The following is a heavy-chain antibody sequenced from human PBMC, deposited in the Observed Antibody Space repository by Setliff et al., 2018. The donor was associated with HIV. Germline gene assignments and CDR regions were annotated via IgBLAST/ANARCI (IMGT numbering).Heavy chain of an antibody. CDR2: ISTSGTT. CDR1: GGSISTYF. CDR3: ARHDITLVRGLV. D-gene: IGHD3-10*01. J-gene: IGHJ6*02. Sequence: SETLSLTCTVSGGSISTYFWSWVRQPAGKGLEWIGHISTSGTTKYNPSLKSRVTISVDTSKNLFSLKVNSVTAADTAVYYCARHDITLVRGLVWGQGTTVTVS. V-gene: IGHV4-4*07.